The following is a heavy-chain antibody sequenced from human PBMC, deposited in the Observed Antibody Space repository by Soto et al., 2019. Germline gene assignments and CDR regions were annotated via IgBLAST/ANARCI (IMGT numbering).Heavy chain of an antibody. CDR3: ASSSLYGMDV. V-gene: IGHV4-30-2*05. Sequence: SETLSLTCSVSGGSITRGPSSWNWVRQPPGKGLEWIAYISHSGSTYYNPSLKSRLTVSIDTSKNQFSLKVGSVTAADTAVYYCASSSLYGMDVWGQGTTVTVSS. J-gene: IGHJ6*02. CDR2: ISHSGST. CDR1: GGSITRGPSS.